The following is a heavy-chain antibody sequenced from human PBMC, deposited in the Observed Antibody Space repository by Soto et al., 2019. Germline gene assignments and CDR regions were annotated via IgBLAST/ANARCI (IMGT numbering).Heavy chain of an antibody. CDR1: GGTFSRYA. CDR3: ARDLDYYGSGSHYYYGMGV. D-gene: IGHD3-10*01. CDR2: IVPIYGTR. Sequence: SVKVSCKASGGTFSRYAFSWVRQAPVQGLEWMGGIVPIYGTRGFAQKFQGRLTITTDEPTRTAYMELSSLRSEDTAVYYCARDLDYYGSGSHYYYGMGVWGQGTTVTVSS. J-gene: IGHJ6*02. V-gene: IGHV1-69*05.